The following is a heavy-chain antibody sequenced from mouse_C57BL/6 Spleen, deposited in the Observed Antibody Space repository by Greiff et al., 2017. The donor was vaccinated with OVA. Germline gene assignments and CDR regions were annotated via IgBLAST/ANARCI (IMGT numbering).Heavy chain of an antibody. Sequence: VQLQQPGAELVMPGASVKLSCKASGYTFTSYWMHWVKQRPGQGLEWIGEIDPSDSYTNYNQKFKGKSTLTVDKSSSTAYMQRSSLTSEDSAVYYCARAITTVVKEDFDVWGTGTTVTVSS. CDR3: ARAITTVVKEDFDV. J-gene: IGHJ1*03. CDR2: IDPSDSYT. V-gene: IGHV1-69*01. D-gene: IGHD1-1*01. CDR1: GYTFTSYW.